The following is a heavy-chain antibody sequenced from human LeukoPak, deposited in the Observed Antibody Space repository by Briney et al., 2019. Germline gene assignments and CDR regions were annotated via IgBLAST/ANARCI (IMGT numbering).Heavy chain of an antibody. CDR1: GGSFSGYY. CDR3: ARGLPRRSSGYHPRYYFDY. Sequence: SETLSLTCAVYGGSFSGYYWSWIRQPPGKGLEWIGEINHSGSTNYNPSLKSRVTISVDTSKNQFSLKLSSVTAADTAVYYCARGLPRRSSGYHPRYYFDYWGQGTLVTVSS. D-gene: IGHD3-22*01. J-gene: IGHJ4*02. CDR2: INHSGST. V-gene: IGHV4-34*01.